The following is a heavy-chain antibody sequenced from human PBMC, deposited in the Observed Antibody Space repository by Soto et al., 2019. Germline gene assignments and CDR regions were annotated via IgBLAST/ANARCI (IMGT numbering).Heavy chain of an antibody. CDR3: ARDTRDSGWYGYPYYNGMDV. J-gene: IGHJ6*02. CDR1: GGTFSSYA. CDR2: IIPIFGTA. Sequence: SVKVSCKASGGTFSSYAISWVRQAPGQGLEWMGGIIPIFGTANYAQKFQGRVTITADESTSTAYMELSSLRSEDTAVYYCARDTRDSGWYGYPYYNGMDVWGQGTTVTVSS. D-gene: IGHD6-19*01. V-gene: IGHV1-69*13.